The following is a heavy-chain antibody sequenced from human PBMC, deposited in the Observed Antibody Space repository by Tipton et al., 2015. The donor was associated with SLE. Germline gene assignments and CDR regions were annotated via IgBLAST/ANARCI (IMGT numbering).Heavy chain of an antibody. CDR3: ARQSDTTMVAYFDS. V-gene: IGHV4-59*11. CDR2: IYYSGKT. J-gene: IGHJ4*02. Sequence: GSLRLSCTVSGASINSHYWSWIRQPPGKGLEWIGYIYYSGKTDYNPSLKSRVTISVDTSKNQFSLKLSSVTAADTAVYYCARQSDTTMVAYFDSWGQGTVVTVSS. CDR1: GASINSHY. D-gene: IGHD5-18*01.